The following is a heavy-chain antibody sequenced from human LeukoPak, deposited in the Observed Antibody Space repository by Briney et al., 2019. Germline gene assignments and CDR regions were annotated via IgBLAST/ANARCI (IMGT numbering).Heavy chain of an antibody. CDR3: ARYYNDNSGYYFSIGY. Sequence: GGSLRLSCAASGFTFSSYSMNWVRQAPGKGLEWVSHISSSSSTIYYADSVKGRFTISRDNAKNLLYLQMNRLRVEDTAVYYCARYYNDNSGYYFSIGYWGQGTLVTVSS. D-gene: IGHD3-22*01. CDR1: GFTFSSYS. CDR2: ISSSSSTI. J-gene: IGHJ4*02. V-gene: IGHV3-48*01.